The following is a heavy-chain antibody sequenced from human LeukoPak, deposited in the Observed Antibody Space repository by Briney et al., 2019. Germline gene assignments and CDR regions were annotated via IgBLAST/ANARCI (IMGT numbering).Heavy chain of an antibody. V-gene: IGHV3-48*03. J-gene: IGHJ4*02. D-gene: IGHD2-15*01. CDR1: GFTFSSYE. Sequence: GGSLRLSRAASGFTFSSYEMNWVRQAPGKGLEWVSYISSSGSTIYYADSVKGRFTISRDNAKNTLYLQMNSLSADDTAVYYCVREPYCSGGSCYTSGFDCWGQGTLVTVSS. CDR2: ISSSGSTI. CDR3: VREPYCSGGSCYTSGFDC.